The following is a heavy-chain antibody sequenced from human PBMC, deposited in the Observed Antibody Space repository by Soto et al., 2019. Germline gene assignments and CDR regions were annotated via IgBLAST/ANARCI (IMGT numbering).Heavy chain of an antibody. Sequence: PGESLKISCRTSGYKFTSSWIAWVRQMPGKGLEWMGIIFPSDSDTRYSPSFQGQVTISADRSTSTVFLQWASLKASDTAVYFCARKDKSGYFNWFDPWGQGTLVTDSS. CDR1: GYKFTSSW. CDR3: ARKDKSGYFNWFDP. J-gene: IGHJ5*02. D-gene: IGHD3-22*01. CDR2: IFPSDSDT. V-gene: IGHV5-51*01.